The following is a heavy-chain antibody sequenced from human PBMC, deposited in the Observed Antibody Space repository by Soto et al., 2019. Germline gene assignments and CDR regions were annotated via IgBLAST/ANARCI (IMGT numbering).Heavy chain of an antibody. CDR1: GGSISSYY. CDR2: VYYSGST. V-gene: IGHV4-59*08. J-gene: IGHJ4*02. D-gene: IGHD2-15*01. CDR3: ARRWGRSFDY. Sequence: SETLSHTCTVSGGSISSYYWSWIRQPTGKGLEWIGYVYYSGSTNYNPSLKSRVTISVDTSKNQFSLKLSSVTAADTAVYYCARRWGRSFDYWGQGTLVTVSS.